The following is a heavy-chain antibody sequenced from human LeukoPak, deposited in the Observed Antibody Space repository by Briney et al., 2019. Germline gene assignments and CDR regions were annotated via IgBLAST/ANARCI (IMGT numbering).Heavy chain of an antibody. J-gene: IGHJ4*02. CDR1: GFSFSSYG. V-gene: IGHV3-30*02. D-gene: IGHD5-24*01. CDR2: IRYDGSYQ. CDR3: VKDGGEGWLQPGPLDY. Sequence: GGSLRLSCAASGFSFSSYGMHWVRQAPGKGLEWVAFIRYDGSYQYYTDSVKGRFTISRDNSRYNYKKQLYLQMNSLRPEDTAIYYCVKDGGEGWLQPGPLDYWGQGTLVTVSS.